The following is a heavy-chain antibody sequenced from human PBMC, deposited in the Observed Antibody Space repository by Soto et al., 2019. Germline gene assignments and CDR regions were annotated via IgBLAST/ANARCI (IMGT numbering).Heavy chain of an antibody. CDR2: INAGNGNK. CDR1: GYTFTSYA. V-gene: IGHV1-3*01. Sequence: GASVKVSCKASGYTFTSYAMHWGRQAPGQRLEWMGWINAGNGNKKYSQKFQGRVTITRDTSASTAYMELSSLRSEDTAVYYCARAVGGPTSNLDYWGQGTLVTVSS. D-gene: IGHD3-16*01. J-gene: IGHJ4*02. CDR3: ARAVGGPTSNLDY.